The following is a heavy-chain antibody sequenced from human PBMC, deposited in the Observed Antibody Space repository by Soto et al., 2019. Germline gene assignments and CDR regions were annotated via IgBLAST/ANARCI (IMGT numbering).Heavy chain of an antibody. Sequence: TLSLTCAVSGGSIDSTDYSLTWIRQPPGKGLEWNGYVSHRGTAYSIPSLNGRLTLSIDSSQTQFSLKLTSVTAADSAVYYCARIHWSQSSLDYWGRGILVTVSS. CDR2: VSHRGTA. CDR1: GGSIDSTDYS. V-gene: IGHV4-30-2*01. CDR3: ARIHWSQSSLDY. J-gene: IGHJ4*02. D-gene: IGHD6-19*01.